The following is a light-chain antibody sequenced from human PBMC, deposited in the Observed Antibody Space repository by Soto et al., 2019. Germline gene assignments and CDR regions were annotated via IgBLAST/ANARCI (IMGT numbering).Light chain of an antibody. CDR2: KAS. CDR1: QTVRSW. Sequence: DVQMPQSPSTLSASVGDRVTITCRASQTVRSWLAWYQQKPGKAPKLLIYKASTLESGVPSRFSGSGSGTEFTLTISSLQPDDFATYYCQQYNTYGSFGQGTKVELK. V-gene: IGKV1-5*03. CDR3: QQYNTYGS. J-gene: IGKJ1*01.